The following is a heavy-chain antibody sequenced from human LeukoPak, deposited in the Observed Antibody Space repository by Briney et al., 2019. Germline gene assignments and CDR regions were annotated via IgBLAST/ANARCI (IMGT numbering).Heavy chain of an antibody. Sequence: GGSLRLSCAASGFTFSDYYMSWIRQAPGKGLEWVSYISSSGSTIYYADSVKGRFTISRDNSKNSLYLQMNSLRTEDTALYYCAKSPYGNYCSSTSCYLSMIFQHWGQGTLVTVSS. CDR1: GFTFSDYY. J-gene: IGHJ1*01. D-gene: IGHD2-2*01. CDR3: AKSPYGNYCSSTSCYLSMIFQH. CDR2: ISSSGSTI. V-gene: IGHV3-11*01.